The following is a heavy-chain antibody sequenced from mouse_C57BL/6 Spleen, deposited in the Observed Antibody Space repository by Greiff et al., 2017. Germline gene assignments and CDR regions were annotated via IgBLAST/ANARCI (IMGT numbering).Heavy chain of an antibody. CDR2: INPSSGYT. CDR3: ARWGTLYYFDY. J-gene: IGHJ2*01. V-gene: IGHV1-4*01. Sequence: VKLQESGAELARPGASVKMSCKASGYTFTSYTMHWVKQRPGQGLEWIGYINPSSGYTKYNQKFKDKATLTADKSSSTAYMQLSSLTSEDSAVYYCARWGTLYYFDYWGQGTTLTVSS. D-gene: IGHD3-3*01. CDR1: GYTFTSYT.